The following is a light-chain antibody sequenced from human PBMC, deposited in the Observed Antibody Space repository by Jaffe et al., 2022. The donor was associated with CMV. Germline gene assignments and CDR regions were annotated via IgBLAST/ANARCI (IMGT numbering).Light chain of an antibody. CDR3: QSYASSYPHVV. J-gene: IGLJ2*01. CDR2: EDN. Sequence: NFMLTQPHSVSESPGKTVTISCTRSSGSIGSNYVQWYQQRPGSAPTIVIYEDNQRHPGTPDRFSGSIDRSSNSASLTISGLKTEDEGDYYCQSYASSYPHVVFGGGTKLTVL. CDR1: SGSIGSNY. V-gene: IGLV6-57*04.